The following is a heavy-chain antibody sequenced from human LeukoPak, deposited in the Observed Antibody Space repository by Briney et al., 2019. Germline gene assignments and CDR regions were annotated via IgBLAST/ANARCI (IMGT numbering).Heavy chain of an antibody. J-gene: IGHJ6*02. CDR3: ARDEYYGSGGAVGVGYYYYYGMDV. D-gene: IGHD3-22*01. CDR1: GFTFSSYA. V-gene: IGHV3-30-3*01. CDR2: ISYDGSNK. Sequence: GGSLRLSCAASGFTFSSYAMHWVRQAPGKGLEWVAVISYDGSNKYYADSVKGRFTISRDNSKNTLYLQMNSLRAEDTAVYYCARDEYYGSGGAVGVGYYYYYGMDVWGQGTTVTVSS.